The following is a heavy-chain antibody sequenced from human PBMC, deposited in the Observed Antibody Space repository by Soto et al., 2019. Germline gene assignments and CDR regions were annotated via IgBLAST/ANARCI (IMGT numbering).Heavy chain of an antibody. V-gene: IGHV4-59*01. Sequence: SETLSLTCTVSGGSISSNYCTWIRQPPGKGLEWIGYVYNSGSTNYNPSLKSRVTISEDTYKSQFSLKVNSMTAADTAVYYCASYRRVAVAGYTLDNWGQGILVTVSS. CDR1: GGSISSNY. CDR2: VYNSGST. D-gene: IGHD6-13*01. CDR3: ASYRRVAVAGYTLDN. J-gene: IGHJ4*02.